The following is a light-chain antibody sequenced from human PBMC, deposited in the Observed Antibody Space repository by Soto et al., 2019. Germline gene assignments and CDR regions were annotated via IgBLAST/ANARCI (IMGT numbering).Light chain of an antibody. CDR1: QSVSSY. V-gene: IGKV3D-15*01. J-gene: IGKJ1*01. CDR2: GAS. CDR3: QKYNNWPWT. Sequence: ELVLTQSPATLSVSPGDSATLSCRASQSVSSYLAWYQQKTGQAPRLLIYGASNRATGIPDRLSGSGSGTEFNLTISSLQSEDFAVYYCQKYNNWPWTCGQGTKVDIK.